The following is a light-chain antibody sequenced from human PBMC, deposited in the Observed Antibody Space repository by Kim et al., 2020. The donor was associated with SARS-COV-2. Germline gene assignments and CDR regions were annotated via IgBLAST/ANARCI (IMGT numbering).Light chain of an antibody. J-gene: IGKJ4*01. CDR3: QQFGS. CDR2: DTS. V-gene: IGKV3-20*01. Sequence: EGVLTQSPGTLSLSPGEGATLSCRATQTVASSSIPWYQQKPGQAPRLLIYDTSNRATGIPDRFSGSRSGTDFTLTISRLEPEDSAVYYCQQFGSFGGGTKVDIK. CDR1: QTVASSS.